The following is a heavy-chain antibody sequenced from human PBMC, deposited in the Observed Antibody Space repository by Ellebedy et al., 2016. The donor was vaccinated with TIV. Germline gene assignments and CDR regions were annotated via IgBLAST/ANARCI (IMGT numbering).Heavy chain of an antibody. CDR3: AREGYDFWSGYYSDNWFDP. CDR2: INPSGGST. V-gene: IGHV1-46*01. D-gene: IGHD3-3*01. J-gene: IGHJ5*02. CDR1: VYTFTSYY. Sequence: AASVTVSCKASVYTFTSYYMHWVRQAPGQGLEWMGIINPSGGSTSYAQKFQGRVTMTRDTSTSTVYMELSSLRSEDTAVYYCAREGYDFWSGYYSDNWFDPWGQGTLVTVSS.